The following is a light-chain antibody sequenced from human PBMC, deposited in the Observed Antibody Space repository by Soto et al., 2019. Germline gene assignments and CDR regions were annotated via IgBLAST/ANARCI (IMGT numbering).Light chain of an antibody. Sequence: LTQPASVSGSPGQSITISCAGTSTDIGYYNYVSWYQQHPGRPPKLLIFQINNRPSGVSDRFSGSRSGSTASLTISGLQPEDEADYYCSSYTDTTTLVFGGGTKLTVL. CDR3: SSYTDTTTLV. V-gene: IGLV2-14*01. CDR2: QIN. CDR1: STDIGYYNY. J-gene: IGLJ2*01.